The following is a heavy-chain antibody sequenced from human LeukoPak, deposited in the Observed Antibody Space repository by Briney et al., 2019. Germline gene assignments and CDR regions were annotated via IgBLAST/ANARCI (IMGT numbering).Heavy chain of an antibody. D-gene: IGHD3-10*01. CDR3: ARSQNYYGSGDY. V-gene: IGHV4-61*03. CDR1: GDSVSNGNYY. CDR2: IYYTGKT. Sequence: SETLSLTCTVSGDSVSNGNYYWSWLRQPPGKALEWIGYIYYTGKTYYNPSLEGRVTILVGTSRNHFSVKLSSVTAADTAVYYCARSQNYYGSGDYWSQGTLVTVSS. J-gene: IGHJ4*02.